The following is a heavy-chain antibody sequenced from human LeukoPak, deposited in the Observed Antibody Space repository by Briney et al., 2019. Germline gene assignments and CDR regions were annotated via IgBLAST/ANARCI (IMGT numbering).Heavy chain of an antibody. CDR2: IASDGSST. CDR3: ARGRPHGNDY. D-gene: IGHD4-23*01. Sequence: GGSLRLSCAASGFTFSSYWMNWVRQAPGKGLVWVSRIASDGSSTTYADSVKGRFSISRDNAKNTLCLQMNSLRVEGTAVYYCARGRPHGNDYWGQGTLVTVSS. J-gene: IGHJ4*02. V-gene: IGHV3-74*01. CDR1: GFTFSSYW.